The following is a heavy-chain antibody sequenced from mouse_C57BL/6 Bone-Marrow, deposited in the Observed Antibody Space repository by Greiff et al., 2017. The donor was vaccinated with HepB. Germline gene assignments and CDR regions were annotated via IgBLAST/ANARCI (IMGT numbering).Heavy chain of an antibody. Sequence: EVKVEESGGGLVKPGGSLKLSCAASGFTFSSYAMSWVRQTPEKRLEWVATISDGGSYTYYPDNVKGRFTISRDNAKNNLYLQMSHLKSEDTAMYYCAREKIGYWGQGTSVTVSS. D-gene: IGHD2-14*01. V-gene: IGHV5-4*01. CDR2: ISDGGSYT. CDR1: GFTFSSYA. J-gene: IGHJ4*01. CDR3: AREKIGY.